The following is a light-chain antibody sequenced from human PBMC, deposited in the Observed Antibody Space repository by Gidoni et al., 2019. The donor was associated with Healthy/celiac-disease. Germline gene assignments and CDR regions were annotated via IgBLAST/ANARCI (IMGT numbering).Light chain of an antibody. V-gene: IGKV4-1*01. CDR1: QRVLYSSNNKNY. CDR2: WAS. Sequence: DIVMTQSPDSLAVSLGERATINCKSSQRVLYSSNNKNYLAWYPQKPGQPPKLLIYWASTRESGVPDRFSGSGSGTDFTLTISSLQAEDVAVYFCQQYYSTPPTFGQGTKVEIK. J-gene: IGKJ1*01. CDR3: QQYYSTPPT.